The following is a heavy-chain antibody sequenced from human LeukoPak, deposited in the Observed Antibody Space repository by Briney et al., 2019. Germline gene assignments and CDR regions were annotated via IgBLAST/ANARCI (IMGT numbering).Heavy chain of an antibody. V-gene: IGHV3-48*01. J-gene: IGHJ4*02. CDR2: ISDSSAM. CDR3: VRLVGGDIDY. Sequence: GGSLRLSCAASGFTFSTYSMKWVRQAPGKGLEWVSYISDSSAMYYADSVRGRFTISRENDKNSLFLQMNSLRAEDTAVYYCVRLVGGDIDYWGQGTLVTVSS. CDR1: GFTFSTYS. D-gene: IGHD5-12*01.